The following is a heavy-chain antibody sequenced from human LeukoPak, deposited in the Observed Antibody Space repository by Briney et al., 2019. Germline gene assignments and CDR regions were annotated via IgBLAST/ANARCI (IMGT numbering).Heavy chain of an antibody. CDR3: ARADGYTGTMDY. Sequence: SETLSLTCTVSGGSISSYYWSWIRQPPGKGLEWIGYIYYSGSTNYNPSLKSRVTISVDTSKNQFSLKLSSVTAADTAVYYCARADGYTGTMDYWGQGTLVTVSS. CDR2: IYYSGST. CDR1: GGSISSYY. V-gene: IGHV4-59*01. D-gene: IGHD5-24*01. J-gene: IGHJ4*02.